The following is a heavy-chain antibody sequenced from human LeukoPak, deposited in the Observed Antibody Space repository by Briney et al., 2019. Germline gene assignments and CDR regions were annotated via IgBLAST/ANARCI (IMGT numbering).Heavy chain of an antibody. J-gene: IGHJ3*02. CDR3: ARERTYYYGSGRFIAFDI. V-gene: IGHV4-30-4*07. CDR2: IYYSGST. Sequence: PSETLSLTCAVSGGSISSGGYSWSWIRQPPGKGLEWIGYIYYSGSTYYNPSLKSRVTISVDTSKNQFSLKLSSVTAADTAVYYCARERTYYYGSGRFIAFDIWGQGTMVTVSS. D-gene: IGHD3-10*01. CDR1: GGSISSGGYS.